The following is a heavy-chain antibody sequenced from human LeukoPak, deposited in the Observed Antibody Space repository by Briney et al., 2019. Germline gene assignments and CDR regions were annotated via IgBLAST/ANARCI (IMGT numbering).Heavy chain of an antibody. CDR1: GFTFSSYT. CDR2: ISGSNSYI. CDR3: ARALTTLTYEGY. Sequence: PGVSLRLSCAASGFTFSSYTMHWIRQAPGKGLEWVSSISGSNSYIFYADPVKGRFTVSRDNAKDSLYLQMNSLRAEDTAVYYCARALTTLTYEGYWGQGTLVTVSS. J-gene: IGHJ4*02. D-gene: IGHD1-1*01. V-gene: IGHV3-21*01.